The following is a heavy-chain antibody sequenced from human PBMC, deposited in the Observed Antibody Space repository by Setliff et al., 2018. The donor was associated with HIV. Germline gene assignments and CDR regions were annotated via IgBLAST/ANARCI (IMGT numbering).Heavy chain of an antibody. CDR3: AREQPYYNFWSGYYSNWFDP. Sequence: SETLSLTCTVSGGSISSGSYYWSWIRQPAGKGLEWIGRIYTSGSTNYNPSLKSRVTISVDTSKNQFSLKLSSVTAADTAVYYCAREQPYYNFWSGYYSNWFDPWGQGTLVTVSS. CDR1: GGSISSGSYY. V-gene: IGHV4-61*02. J-gene: IGHJ5*02. D-gene: IGHD3-3*01. CDR2: IYTSGST.